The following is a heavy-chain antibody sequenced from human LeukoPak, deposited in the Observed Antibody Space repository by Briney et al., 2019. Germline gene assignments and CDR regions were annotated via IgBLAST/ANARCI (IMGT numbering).Heavy chain of an antibody. CDR2: ISSSGSTT. J-gene: IGHJ5*02. CDR3: ARDEGSSWKNWFDP. V-gene: IGHV3-48*03. D-gene: IGHD6-13*01. CDR1: GFTFSSYE. Sequence: GGSLRLSCAASGFTFSSYEMNWVRQAPGKGLVWVSYISSSGSTTYYADSVKGRFTISRDNAKNPLYLQMNSLRAEDTAVYYCARDEGSSWKNWFDPWGQGTLVTVSS.